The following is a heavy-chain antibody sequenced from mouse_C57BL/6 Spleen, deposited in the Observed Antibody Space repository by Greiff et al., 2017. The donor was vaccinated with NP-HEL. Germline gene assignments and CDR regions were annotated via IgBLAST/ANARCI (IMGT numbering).Heavy chain of an antibody. D-gene: IGHD2-4*01. CDR3: AKNGGYDYDWFAY. J-gene: IGHJ3*01. Sequence: QVQLQQSGPGLVQPSQSLSITCTVSGFSLTSYGVHWVRQSPGKGLEWLGVIWRGGSTDYNAAFMSRLSITKDNSKSQVFFKMNSLQADDTAIYYCAKNGGYDYDWFAYWGQGTLVTVSA. CDR1: GFSLTSYG. CDR2: IWRGGST. V-gene: IGHV2-5*01.